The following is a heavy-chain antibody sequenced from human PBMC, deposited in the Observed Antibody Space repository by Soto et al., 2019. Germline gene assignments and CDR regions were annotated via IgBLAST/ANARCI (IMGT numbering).Heavy chain of an antibody. CDR2: IIPIFGTA. V-gene: IGHV1-69*13. D-gene: IGHD3-3*01. Sequence: SVKVSCKASGGTFSSYAISWVRQAPGQGLEWMGGIIPIFGTANYAQKFQGRVTITADESTSTAYMELSSLRSEDTAVYYCARAPGFWSGYYSSHYYYGMDVWGQGTTVTVSS. CDR3: ARAPGFWSGYYSSHYYYGMDV. J-gene: IGHJ6*02. CDR1: GGTFSSYA.